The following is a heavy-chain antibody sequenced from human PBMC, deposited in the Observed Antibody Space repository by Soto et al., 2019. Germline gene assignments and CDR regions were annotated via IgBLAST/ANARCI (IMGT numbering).Heavy chain of an antibody. D-gene: IGHD5-18*01. V-gene: IGHV4-59*01. CDR2: IYYSGST. Sequence: QVQLQESGPGLVKPSETLSLTCTVSGGSISSYYWSWIRQPPGKGLEWIGYIYYSGSTNYNPSLKSRVTISVDTSKNQFSLKLSSVTAADTAVYYCARGYSYGYSPGHYFDYWGQGTLVTVSS. CDR1: GGSISSYY. J-gene: IGHJ4*02. CDR3: ARGYSYGYSPGHYFDY.